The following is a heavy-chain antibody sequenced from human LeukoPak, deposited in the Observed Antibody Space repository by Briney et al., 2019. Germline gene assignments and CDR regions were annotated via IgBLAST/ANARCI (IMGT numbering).Heavy chain of an antibody. CDR2: IWYDGSNK. CDR3: ARDLGTTNYFFDY. D-gene: IGHD4-17*01. Sequence: PGRSLRLSCAASGFTFSNYGFHWVRQAPGKGLEWVAVIWYDGSNKYYADSVKGRFTISRDNSKNTLYLQMNSLRAEDTAVYCCARDLGTTNYFFDYWGQGTLVTVSS. V-gene: IGHV3-33*01. J-gene: IGHJ4*02. CDR1: GFTFSNYG.